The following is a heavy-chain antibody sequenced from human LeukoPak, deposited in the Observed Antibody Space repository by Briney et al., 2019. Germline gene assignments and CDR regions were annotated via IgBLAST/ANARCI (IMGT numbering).Heavy chain of an antibody. CDR1: GFTFSSYA. V-gene: IGHV3-23*01. J-gene: IGHJ2*01. CDR2: ISGSGGST. CDR3: ARSVYSSSWSSRYFDL. Sequence: GGSLRLSCAASGFTFSSYAMSWVRQAPGKGLEWVSAISGSGGSTYYADSVKGRFTISRDNSKNTLYLQMNSLRAEDTAVYYCARSVYSSSWSSRYFDLWGRGTLVTVSS. D-gene: IGHD6-13*01.